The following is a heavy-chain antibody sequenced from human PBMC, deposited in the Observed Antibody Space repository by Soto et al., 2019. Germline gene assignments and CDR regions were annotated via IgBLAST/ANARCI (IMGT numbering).Heavy chain of an antibody. D-gene: IGHD1-1*01. V-gene: IGHV1-2*04. CDR1: GYTFTGYY. Sequence: ASVKVFCKASGYTFTGYYMHWVRQAPGQGLEWMGWINPNSGGTNYAQKFQGWVTMTRDTSISTAYMELSRLRSDDTAVYYCARDQSGTTGPRGPFDYWGQGTLVTVSS. CDR3: ARDQSGTTGPRGPFDY. CDR2: INPNSGGT. J-gene: IGHJ4*02.